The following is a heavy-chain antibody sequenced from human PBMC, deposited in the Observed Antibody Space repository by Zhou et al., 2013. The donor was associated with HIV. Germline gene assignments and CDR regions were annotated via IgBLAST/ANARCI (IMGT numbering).Heavy chain of an antibody. Sequence: QVQLVQSGAEVKEPGASVKVSCKASGYNFNVYGVSWVRQAPGQGLEWMGWISAYTGNSNYAQNVLGRVIMTTDTSTSTAYMELTSLRSDDTAVYYCARGGPEVVILHQFDYWGQGTLVTVSS. CDR2: ISAYTGNS. D-gene: IGHD2-15*01. CDR1: GYNFNVYG. CDR3: ARGGPEVVILHQFDY. V-gene: IGHV1-18*01. J-gene: IGHJ4*02.